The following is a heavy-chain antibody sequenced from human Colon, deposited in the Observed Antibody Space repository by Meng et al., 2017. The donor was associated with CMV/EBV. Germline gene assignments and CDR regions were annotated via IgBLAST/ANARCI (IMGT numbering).Heavy chain of an antibody. CDR1: GFNFGDYD. Sequence: GESLKISCTASGFNFGDYDMSWVRQAPGKGLEWVGFIGREASGETTQYAASVRGRFIISKDESKSIAYLQMNSLKTVDSAVYYCNRWVGGSYSRWWGQGTLVTVSS. D-gene: IGHD1-26*01. V-gene: IGHV3-49*04. J-gene: IGHJ4*02. CDR3: NRWVGGSYSRW. CDR2: IGREASGETT.